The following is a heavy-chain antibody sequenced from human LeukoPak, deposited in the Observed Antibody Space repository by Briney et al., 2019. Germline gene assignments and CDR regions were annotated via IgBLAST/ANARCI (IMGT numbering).Heavy chain of an antibody. Sequence: PSETLSLTCTVSGGSISGYYWSWIRQPAGKGLEWIGRIYTSGSTNYNPSLKSRVTISLDRSKNQFSLRLSSVTAADTAVYYCARGVYCSGDTCYYYYMDVWGKGTTVTVSS. CDR3: ARGVYCSGDTCYYYYMDV. J-gene: IGHJ6*03. D-gene: IGHD2-15*01. CDR1: GGSISGYY. CDR2: IYTSGST. V-gene: IGHV4-4*07.